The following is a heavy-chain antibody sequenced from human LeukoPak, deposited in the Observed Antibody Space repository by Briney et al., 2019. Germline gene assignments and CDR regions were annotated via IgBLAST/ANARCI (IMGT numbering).Heavy chain of an antibody. CDR1: GGSISSSSYY. CDR3: ARVRAAARIAARPIGLDV. D-gene: IGHD6-6*01. CDR2: IYYSGST. J-gene: IGHJ6*04. V-gene: IGHV4-39*07. Sequence: PSETLSLTCTVSGGSISSSSYYWGWIRQPPGKGLEWIGSIYYSGSTYYNPSLKSRVTISVDTSKNQFSLKLSSVTAADTAVYYCARVRAAARIAARPIGLDVWGKGTTVTVSS.